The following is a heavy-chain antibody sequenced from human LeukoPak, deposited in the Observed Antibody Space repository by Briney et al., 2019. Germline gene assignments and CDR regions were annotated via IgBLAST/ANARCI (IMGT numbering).Heavy chain of an antibody. Sequence: SETLSLTCTVSGGSISSYYWSWIRQPPGKGLEWIGYIYYSGSTNYNPSLKSRVTISVDTSKNQFSLKLSSVTAADTAVYYCARDQTYYYDSSGYYWSAQGNAFDIWGQGTMVTVSS. D-gene: IGHD3-22*01. CDR3: ARDQTYYYDSSGYYWSAQGNAFDI. V-gene: IGHV4-59*01. CDR2: IYYSGST. J-gene: IGHJ3*02. CDR1: GGSISSYY.